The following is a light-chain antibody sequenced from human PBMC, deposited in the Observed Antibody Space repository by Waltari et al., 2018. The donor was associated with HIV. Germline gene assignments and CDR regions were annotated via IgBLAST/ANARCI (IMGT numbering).Light chain of an antibody. V-gene: IGKV4-1*01. Sequence: DIVMTQSPDSLAVSLGERDTTNCQHTLSVLYSSNNKNYLAWYQQKPGQPPKLLIYWASTRESGVPDRFSGSGSGTDFTLTISSLQAEDVAVYYCQQYYSTPRTFGQGTKVEIK. J-gene: IGKJ1*01. CDR1: LSVLYSSNNKNY. CDR3: QQYYSTPRT. CDR2: WAS.